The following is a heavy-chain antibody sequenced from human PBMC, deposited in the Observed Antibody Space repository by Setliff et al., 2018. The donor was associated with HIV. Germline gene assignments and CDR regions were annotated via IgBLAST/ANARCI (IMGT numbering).Heavy chain of an antibody. V-gene: IGHV4-39*07. J-gene: IGHJ4*02. D-gene: IGHD6-19*01. CDR2: IYYTGST. CDR3: ASGREAVAGALHFDY. CDR1: GGSISSSSYY. Sequence: SETLSLTCTVSGGSISSSSYYWGCIRQPPGKGLEWIGSIYYTGSTNYNPSLKSRVTISVDTSKNQFSLKLNSVTAADTAVYYCASGREAVAGALHFDYWGQGPLVTVSS.